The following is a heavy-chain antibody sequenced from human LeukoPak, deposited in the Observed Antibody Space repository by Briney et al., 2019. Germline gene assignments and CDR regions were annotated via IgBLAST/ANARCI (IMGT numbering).Heavy chain of an antibody. J-gene: IGHJ3*02. Sequence: GGSVKVSCKASGYTFTIFHIHWVRQAPGQGLEWMGMINPSDGSTNYAQKLQGRVTMTSDMSTSTVAMDLSSLRSDDTAVYYCARESTFRLLRNVSDIWGQGTMVTVSS. D-gene: IGHD5-12*01. CDR2: INPSDGST. V-gene: IGHV1-46*01. CDR1: GYTFTIFH. CDR3: ARESTFRLLRNVSDI.